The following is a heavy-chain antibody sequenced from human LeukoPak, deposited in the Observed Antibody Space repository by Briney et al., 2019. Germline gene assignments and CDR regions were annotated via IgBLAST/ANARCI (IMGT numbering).Heavy chain of an antibody. CDR2: IYHSGST. J-gene: IGHJ4*02. D-gene: IGHD3-3*01. CDR1: GGSTSSGENY. CDR3: ARGLAYYNFWSAFYFFDY. Sequence: PSQTLSLTCTVSGGSTSSGENYWTWVRQPPRKGLEWLGCIYHSGSTYYNPSLKSRVTMSVDTSKNQFSLKLTSVTAADTAVYYCARGLAYYNFWSAFYFFDYWGQGALVTVSS. V-gene: IGHV4-30-4*08.